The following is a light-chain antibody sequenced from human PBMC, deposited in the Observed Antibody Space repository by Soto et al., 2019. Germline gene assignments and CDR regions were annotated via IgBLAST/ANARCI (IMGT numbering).Light chain of an antibody. CDR3: QQYNNWPYT. J-gene: IGKJ2*01. CDR1: QSFSSN. CDR2: GAS. Sequence: EIVMTQSPANLSVSPGERATLSCRASQSFSSNLAWYQQKPGQAPRLLIYGASARATGVPARFGGSGSGTEFTLTISSLQSEDFAVYTCQQYNNWPYTFGQGTKLEIK. V-gene: IGKV3-15*01.